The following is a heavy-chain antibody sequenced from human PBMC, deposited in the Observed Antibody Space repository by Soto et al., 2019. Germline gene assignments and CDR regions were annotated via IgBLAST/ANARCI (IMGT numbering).Heavy chain of an antibody. V-gene: IGHV4-31*03. CDR1: GVSISSAAYY. J-gene: IGHJ4*01. D-gene: IGHD5-18*01. CDR2: ISHSGST. CDR3: AREYTYGSNFFDC. Sequence: QVQLQESVPVLVKPSQTLSLICTVSGVSISSAAYYWSWIRQHPGKGLEWIVYISHSGSTYYTPSLKSRVIISADTSKNQSSLYLTSVTAADTAVYSCAREYTYGSNFFDCWGHGALVTVSS.